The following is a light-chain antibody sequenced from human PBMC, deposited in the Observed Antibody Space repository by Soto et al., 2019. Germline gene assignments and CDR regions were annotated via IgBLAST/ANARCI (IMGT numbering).Light chain of an antibody. V-gene: IGLV3-21*04. CDR2: YDS. CDR1: NIGSKS. J-gene: IGLJ7*01. CDR3: QVWDSSSDPYAV. Sequence: SYELTQPPSVSVAPGKTARITCGGNNIGSKSVHWYQQKPGQAPVLVIYYDSDRPSGIPERFSGSNSGNTATLTISGVEAGDEADYYCQVWDSSSDPYAVFGGGTQLTVL.